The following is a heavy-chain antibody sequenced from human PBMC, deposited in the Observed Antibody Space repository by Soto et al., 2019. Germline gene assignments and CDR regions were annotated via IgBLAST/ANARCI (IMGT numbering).Heavy chain of an antibody. V-gene: IGHV3-7*05. CDR3: ARGRRVVSSSSYYYGMDV. Sequence: EVQVAESGGGLVQPGGSLRLSCAGSGFTFSNYWINWVRQTPGKGLEWVANIKPDGSEKNNVDSVKGRFAVSRDNAKDSVYLQMNSLRAEDTAVYYCARGRRVVSSSSYYYGMDVWGQGTTATVSS. CDR1: GFTFSNYW. D-gene: IGHD2-21*01. J-gene: IGHJ6*02. CDR2: IKPDGSEK.